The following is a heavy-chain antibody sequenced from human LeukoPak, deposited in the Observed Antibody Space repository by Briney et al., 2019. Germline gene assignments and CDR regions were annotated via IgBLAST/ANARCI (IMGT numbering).Heavy chain of an antibody. V-gene: IGHV4-61*02. CDR2: IYTSGST. J-gene: IGHJ3*02. CDR1: GGSISSGSYY. CDR3: AREGVDHGDYDREGNAFDI. Sequence: PSETLSLTCTVSGGSISSGSYYWSWIRQPAGKGLEWIGRIYTSGSTNYNPSLKSRVTISVDTSKNQFSLKLSSVTAADTAVYYCAREGVDHGDYDREGNAFDIWGQGTMVTVSS. D-gene: IGHD4-17*01.